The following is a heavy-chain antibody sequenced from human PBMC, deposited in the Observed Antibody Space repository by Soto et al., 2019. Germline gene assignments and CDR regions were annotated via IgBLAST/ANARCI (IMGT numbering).Heavy chain of an antibody. J-gene: IGHJ4*02. V-gene: IGHV3-23*01. CDR2: INPGVVGGT. D-gene: IGHD2-15*01. CDR3: ARDSPRANRDAG. Sequence: GGSLRLSCTASGFTLSSYAMSWVRQAPGKGLEWVSGINPGVVGGTYYADSVKGRFTISIDNSNNTLYLQMSSLRAEDTAVYYCARDSPRANRDAGWGQGTTVTVSS. CDR1: GFTLSSYA.